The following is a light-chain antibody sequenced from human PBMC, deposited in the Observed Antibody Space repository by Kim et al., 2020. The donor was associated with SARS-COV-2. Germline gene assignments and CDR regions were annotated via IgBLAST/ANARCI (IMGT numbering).Light chain of an antibody. CDR1: SSNIGSNY. V-gene: IGLV1-47*01. J-gene: IGLJ3*02. Sequence: GQRVTISWSGSSSNIGSNYVYWYQQLPGTAPNLLIYANNQRPSGVPDRFSGSKSGTSVSLAISGLRSEDEADYYCAAWDDSLSGLVLGGGTQLTVL. CDR2: ANN. CDR3: AAWDDSLSGLV.